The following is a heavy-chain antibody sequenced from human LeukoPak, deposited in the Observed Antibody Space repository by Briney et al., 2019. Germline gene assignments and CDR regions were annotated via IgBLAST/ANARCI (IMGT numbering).Heavy chain of an antibody. D-gene: IGHD3-10*01. Sequence: PGRSLRHSCAASGFTFSSYGMHWVRQAPRKGLEWVAVIWYDGSNKYYADSVKGRFTISRDNSKNTLYLQMNSLRAEDTAVYYCAKAHYYGSGNYAFDIWGQGTMVTVSS. CDR2: IWYDGSNK. V-gene: IGHV3-33*06. CDR3: AKAHYYGSGNYAFDI. J-gene: IGHJ3*02. CDR1: GFTFSSYG.